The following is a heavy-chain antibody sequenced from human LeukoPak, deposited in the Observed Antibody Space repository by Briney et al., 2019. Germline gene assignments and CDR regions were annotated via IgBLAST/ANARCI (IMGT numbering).Heavy chain of an antibody. CDR2: INTNTGIP. J-gene: IGHJ3*02. CDR1: GYTFISHA. V-gene: IGHV7-4-1*02. D-gene: IGHD6-6*01. CDR3: ARDLVSAGFDI. Sequence: ASVKVSCKAFGYTFISHAMNWVRQAPGQGLELRGWINTNTGIPTYAQGFAGRFVFSLDTSVTTAYLQITSLKAEDTAVYYCARDLVSAGFDIWGQGTMATVSS.